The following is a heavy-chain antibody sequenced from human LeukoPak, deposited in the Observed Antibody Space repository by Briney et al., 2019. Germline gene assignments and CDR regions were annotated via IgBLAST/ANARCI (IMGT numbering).Heavy chain of an antibody. CDR3: AREYSNSSASSRHFDY. CDR2: IYTSGNT. V-gene: IGHV4-4*07. D-gene: IGHD6-6*01. CDR1: GGSINNYY. Sequence: SETLSLTRTVSGGSINNYYWSWIRQPAGKGLEWIGHIYTSGNTNYSPSLKSRVTMSVDTSKNQFSLELSSVTAADTAVYSCAREYSNSSASSRHFDYWGQGALVTVSS. J-gene: IGHJ4*02.